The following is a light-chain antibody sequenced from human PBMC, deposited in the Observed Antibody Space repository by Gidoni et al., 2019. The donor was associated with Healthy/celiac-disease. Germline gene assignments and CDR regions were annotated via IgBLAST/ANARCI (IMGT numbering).Light chain of an antibody. Sequence: EMVLTQAPGTLSLSPGERATLPCRASQSVSSSYLAWYQQKPGQAPRLLNYGASSRATGIPDRFSGSGSGTDFTLTISRLEPEDFAVYYCQQYGSSQLTFGGGTKVEIK. J-gene: IGKJ4*01. CDR3: QQYGSSQLT. CDR2: GAS. CDR1: QSVSSSY. V-gene: IGKV3-20*01.